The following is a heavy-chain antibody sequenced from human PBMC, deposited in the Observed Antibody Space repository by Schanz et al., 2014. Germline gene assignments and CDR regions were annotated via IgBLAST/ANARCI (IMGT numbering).Heavy chain of an antibody. J-gene: IGHJ5*02. CDR3: AKDLNRVATAPQS. CDR2: RSANDYDK. CDR1: GLTFRDSW. D-gene: IGHD5-12*01. V-gene: IGHV3-23*04. Sequence: EVQLVESGGGLENPGGSLRLPCAASGLTFRDSWIHGVRQSPGKGLEWVSARSANDYDKYYASSVKSRFTVSRDNSKNTVYLQMNSLRDEDTALYYCAKDLNRVATAPQSWGQGTLVTVSS.